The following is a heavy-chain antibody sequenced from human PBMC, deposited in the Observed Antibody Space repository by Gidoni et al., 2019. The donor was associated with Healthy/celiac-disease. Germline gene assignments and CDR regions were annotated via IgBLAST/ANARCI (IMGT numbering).Heavy chain of an antibody. Sequence: EVQLLESGGGLVQPGGSLRLSCAAAGFTFSSYAMSWVRQAPGKGLEWVSGISGSGGSTDYADSVKGRFTISRDNSKNTLYLQMNSLRAEDTAVYYCAKDGAGSSWYYYYYMDVWGKGTTVTVSS. J-gene: IGHJ6*03. CDR2: ISGSGGST. CDR1: GFTFSSYA. V-gene: IGHV3-23*01. CDR3: AKDGAGSSWYYYYYMDV. D-gene: IGHD6-13*01.